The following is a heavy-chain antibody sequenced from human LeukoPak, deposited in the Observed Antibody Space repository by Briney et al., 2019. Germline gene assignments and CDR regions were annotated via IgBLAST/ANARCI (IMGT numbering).Heavy chain of an antibody. CDR2: IKEDGSDK. CDR3: ARDRGGGSFDY. J-gene: IGHJ4*02. V-gene: IGHV3-7*01. D-gene: IGHD2-15*01. CDR1: GFTFSAYW. Sequence: GGSLRLSCAASGFTFSAYWMSWVRQAPGKGPESVAKIKEDGSDKYYVDSVKGRFTISRDNGKNSLYLQMNSLRAEDTAVYYCARDRGGGSFDYWGQGTLVTVSS.